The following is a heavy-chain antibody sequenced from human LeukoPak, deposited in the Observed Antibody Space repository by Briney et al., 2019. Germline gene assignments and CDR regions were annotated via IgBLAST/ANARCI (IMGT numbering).Heavy chain of an antibody. V-gene: IGHV1-46*01. CDR3: ARDSSDIRSLIAH. CDR2: INPSGGST. CDR1: GYTFTSYY. Sequence: ASVKVSCKASGYTFTSYYMHWVRQAPGQGLEWMGIINPSGGSTTYAQNFQGRVTITADESASTAYMELSSLRSEDTAVYYCARDSSDIRSLIAHWGQGTLVTVSS. J-gene: IGHJ1*01. D-gene: IGHD2-15*01.